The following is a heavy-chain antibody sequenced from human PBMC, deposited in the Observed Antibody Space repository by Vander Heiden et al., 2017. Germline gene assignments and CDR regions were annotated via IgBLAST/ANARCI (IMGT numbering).Heavy chain of an antibody. CDR2: IGTAGDT. CDR1: GCSFSSYD. Sequence: EVQLVESGGGLVQPGGSLRLSCAASGCSFSSYDLHWVRRATGKGLEWVSAIGTAGDTYYPGSVKGRFTISRENAKNSLYLQMNSLRAGDTAVYYCARGGHYDSSGYYYYYYGMDVWGQGTTVTVSS. CDR3: ARGGHYDSSGYYYYYYGMDV. D-gene: IGHD3-22*01. V-gene: IGHV3-13*01. J-gene: IGHJ6*02.